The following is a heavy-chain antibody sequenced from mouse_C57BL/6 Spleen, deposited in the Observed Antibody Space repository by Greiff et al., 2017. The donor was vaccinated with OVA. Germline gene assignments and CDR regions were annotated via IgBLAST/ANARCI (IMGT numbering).Heavy chain of an antibody. Sequence: VQLQQPGAELVMPGASVKLSCKASGYTLTSYWMHWVKQRPGQGLEWIGEIDPSDSYTNYNQKFKGKSTLTVDKSSSTAYMQLSSLTSEDSAVYYCARGGYGYDGAMDYWGQGTSVTVSS. CDR1: GYTLTSYW. J-gene: IGHJ4*01. V-gene: IGHV1-69*01. CDR3: ARGGYGYDGAMDY. D-gene: IGHD2-2*01. CDR2: IDPSDSYT.